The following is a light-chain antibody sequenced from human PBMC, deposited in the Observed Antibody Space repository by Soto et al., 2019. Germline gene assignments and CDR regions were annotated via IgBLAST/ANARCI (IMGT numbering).Light chain of an antibody. CDR2: GAS. V-gene: IGKV3-20*01. Sequence: EIVLTQSPATLSLSPGERATLSCRASLSISNSLAWYQQKPGLAPRLLIYGASSRATGIPDRFSGSGSGTDFTLTISRLEPGDFAVYYCQQYGSSPTFGQGTKVDIK. J-gene: IGKJ1*01. CDR1: LSISNS. CDR3: QQYGSSPT.